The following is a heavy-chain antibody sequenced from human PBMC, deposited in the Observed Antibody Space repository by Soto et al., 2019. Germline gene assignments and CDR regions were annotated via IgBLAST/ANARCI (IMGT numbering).Heavy chain of an antibody. J-gene: IGHJ6*02. V-gene: IGHV3-15*01. CDR1: GFTFSNAW. D-gene: IGHD2-2*01. CDR2: IKSKTDGGTI. CDR3: TTGGYCSSTSCYEGDGMDV. Sequence: PGGSLRLSCAASGFTFSNAWMSWVRQAPGKGLEWVGRIKSKTDGGTIDYAAPVKGRFTISRDDSKNTLYLQMNSLKTEDTAVYYCTTGGYCSSTSCYEGDGMDVWGQGTTVTVSS.